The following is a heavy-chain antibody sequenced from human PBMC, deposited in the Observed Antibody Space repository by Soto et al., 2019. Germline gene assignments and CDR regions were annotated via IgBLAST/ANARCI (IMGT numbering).Heavy chain of an antibody. J-gene: IGHJ4*02. CDR2: IYYSGST. CDR1: GGSISSYY. V-gene: IGHV4-59*12. Sequence: SETLSLTCTVSGGSISSYYWSWIRQPPGKGLEWIGYIYYSGSTNYNPSLKSRVTISVDTSKDQFSLKLSSVTAADTAVYYCARYTIAGYYFDYWGQGTLVTVSS. D-gene: IGHD6-13*01. CDR3: ARYTIAGYYFDY.